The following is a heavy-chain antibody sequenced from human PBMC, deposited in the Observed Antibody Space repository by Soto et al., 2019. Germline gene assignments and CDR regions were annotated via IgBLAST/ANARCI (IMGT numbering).Heavy chain of an antibody. V-gene: IGHV3-74*01. Sequence: EVQLVESGGGLVQPGGSLRLSCAASGFTFSNSWIYWVRQAPGKGPVWVSNINGDGTVTNYADSVKGRFTISRDNAKNMVYLQMNSLRLEDTAVYYCVKDIRWGQGTLVTVSS. CDR1: GFTFSNSW. CDR3: VKDIR. CDR2: INGDGTVT. J-gene: IGHJ4*02.